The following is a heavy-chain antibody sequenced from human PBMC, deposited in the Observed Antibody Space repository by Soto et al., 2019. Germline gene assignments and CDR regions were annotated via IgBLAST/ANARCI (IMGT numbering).Heavy chain of an antibody. CDR3: AKRVSDNKSGMAV. V-gene: IGHV3-30*18. Sequence: QVQLVESGGGVVQPGTSLRLSCVASGFTFSSYGMHWVRQAPGKGLEWVAVITYDNTYYADSVQGRFTISRDNSKNTLYLQMNSLRDDDTAVYYCAKRVSDNKSGMAVWGQGTTVTVSS. J-gene: IGHJ6*02. CDR2: ITYDNT. CDR1: GFTFSSYG. D-gene: IGHD1-1*01.